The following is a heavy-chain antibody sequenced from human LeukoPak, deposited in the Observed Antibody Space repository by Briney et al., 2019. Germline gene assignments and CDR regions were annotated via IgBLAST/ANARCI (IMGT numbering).Heavy chain of an antibody. CDR2: IYYSGST. Sequence: SETLSLTCAVSGGSISSSYYWSWIRQPPGKGLEWIGYIYYSGSTNYNPSLKSRVTISVDTSKNQFSLKLSSVTAADTAVYYCARTRVGDTTDYWGQGTLVTVSS. V-gene: IGHV4-61*01. CDR1: GGSISSSYY. CDR3: ARTRVGDTTDY. J-gene: IGHJ4*02. D-gene: IGHD1-26*01.